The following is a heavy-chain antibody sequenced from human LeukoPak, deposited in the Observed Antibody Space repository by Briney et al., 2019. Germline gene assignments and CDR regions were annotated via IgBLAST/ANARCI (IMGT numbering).Heavy chain of an antibody. Sequence: ASVKVSCKASGYTFTSYDINWVRQATGQGLEWMGWMSPNSGNTGYAQKFQGRVTMTRDTSIGTAYLELSSLKSEDTAVYYCARTPPXWGADYWGQXTXXXVSS. J-gene: IGHJ4*02. CDR3: ARTPPXWGADY. V-gene: IGHV1-8*01. D-gene: IGHD7-27*01. CDR2: MSPNSGNT. CDR1: GYTFTSYD.